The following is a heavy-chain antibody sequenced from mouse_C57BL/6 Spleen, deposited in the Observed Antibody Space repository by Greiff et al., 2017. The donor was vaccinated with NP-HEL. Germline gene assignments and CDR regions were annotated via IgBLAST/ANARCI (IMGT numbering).Heavy chain of an antibody. Sequence: EVQLVESGGGLVQPGGSMKLSCVASGFTFSNYWMNWVRQSPEKGLEWVAQIRLKSDNYATHYAESVKGRFTISRDDSKSSVYLQINNLRAEDTGIYYCTGQGLSGFDYWGQGTTLTVSS. CDR2: IRLKSDNYAT. D-gene: IGHD1-3*01. CDR3: TGQGLSGFDY. V-gene: IGHV6-3*01. J-gene: IGHJ2*01. CDR1: GFTFSNYW.